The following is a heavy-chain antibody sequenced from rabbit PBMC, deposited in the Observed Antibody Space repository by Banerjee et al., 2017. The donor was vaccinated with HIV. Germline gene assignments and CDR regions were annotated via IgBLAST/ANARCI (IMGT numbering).Heavy chain of an antibody. CDR2: IDAGSSGNT. CDR3: ARENGDYAYAFNL. D-gene: IGHD6-1*01. CDR1: GFSFSSDYD. V-gene: IGHV1S40*01. J-gene: IGHJ4*01. Sequence: QSLEESGGGLVKPGASLTLTCTASGFSFSSDYDMCWVRQAPGKGLEWIACIDAGSSGNTYYASWAKGRFTISKTSTTVTLQMTSLTAADTATYFCARENGDYAYAFNLWGPGTLVTVS.